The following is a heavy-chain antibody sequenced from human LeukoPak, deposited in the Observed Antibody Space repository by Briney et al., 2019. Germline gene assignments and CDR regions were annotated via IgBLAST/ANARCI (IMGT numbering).Heavy chain of an antibody. V-gene: IGHV3-30*18. Sequence: GRSLRLSCAASGFTFSNFGMHWVRQAPGKGLEWVAVVSYDGSKKDFADSVKGRFTISRDNSKNTLYLQMDSLSTGDTAVYHCAKNRPDRDSGDDYYFDFWGQGALVTVSS. CDR1: GFTFSNFG. J-gene: IGHJ4*02. CDR3: AKNRPDRDSGDDYYFDF. D-gene: IGHD4-17*01. CDR2: VSYDGSKK.